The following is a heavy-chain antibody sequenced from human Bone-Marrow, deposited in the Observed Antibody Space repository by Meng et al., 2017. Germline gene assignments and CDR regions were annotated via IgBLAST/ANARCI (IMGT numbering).Heavy chain of an antibody. CDR1: GFTFSSYA. J-gene: IGHJ4*02. D-gene: IGHD3-10*01. Sequence: QVQLVESGGGVVHAGRSLRLSCAASGFTFSSYAMHWVRQAPGKGLEWVAVISYDGSNKYYADSVKGRFTISRDNSKNTLYLQMNSLRAEDTAVYYCARFALLDYWGQGTLVTVSS. V-gene: IGHV3-30*01. CDR3: ARFALLDY. CDR2: ISYDGSNK.